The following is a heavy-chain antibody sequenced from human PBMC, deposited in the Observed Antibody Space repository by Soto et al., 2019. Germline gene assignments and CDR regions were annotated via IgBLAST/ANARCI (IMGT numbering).Heavy chain of an antibody. V-gene: IGHV4-34*01. J-gene: IGHJ6*02. CDR2: INHSGST. D-gene: IGHD6-13*01. Sequence: SETLSLTCAVYGGSFSGYYWSWIRQPPGKGLEWIGEINHSGSTNYNPSLKSRVTISVDTSKNQFSLKLSSVTAADTAVYYCAREVSSGSSWYFYYYYGMDVWGQGTTVTVSS. CDR3: AREVSSGSSWYFYYYYGMDV. CDR1: GGSFSGYY.